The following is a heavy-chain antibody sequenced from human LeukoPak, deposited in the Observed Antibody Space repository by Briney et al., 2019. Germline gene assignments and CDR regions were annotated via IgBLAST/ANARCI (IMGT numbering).Heavy chain of an antibody. V-gene: IGHV3-53*05. D-gene: IGHD4-11*01. CDR2: IYSGGST. CDR1: GFTVSSNY. CDR3: AKDTVTTSDWYFDL. Sequence: GGSLRLSCAASGFTVSSNYMSWVRQAPGKGLEWVSVIYSGGSTYYADSVKGRFTISRDNSKNTLYLQMNSLRAEDTAVYYCAKDTVTTSDWYFDLWGRGTLVTVSS. J-gene: IGHJ2*01.